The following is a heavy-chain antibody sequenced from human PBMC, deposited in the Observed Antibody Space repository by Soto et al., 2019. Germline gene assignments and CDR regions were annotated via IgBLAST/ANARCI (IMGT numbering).Heavy chain of an antibody. CDR1: VFTFNNYA. CDR2: ISSSGYST. V-gene: IGHV3-23*01. Sequence: VGSLRLSCASSVFTFNNYAMSCVRHSPGKWLEWVSAISSSGYSTYYADSVKGRFTISRDNSKNTVYLQMNNLRAEDTAVYYCAKGSVVVPAKFDSWGQGTLVTISS. CDR3: AKGSVVVPAKFDS. J-gene: IGHJ4*02. D-gene: IGHD2-21*02.